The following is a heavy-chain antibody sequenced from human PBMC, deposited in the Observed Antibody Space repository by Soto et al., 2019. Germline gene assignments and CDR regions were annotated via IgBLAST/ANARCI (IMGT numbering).Heavy chain of an antibody. Sequence: QVQLVESGGGVVQPGRSLRLSCAASGFAFSRHALHWLRQAPGEGLEWVAVTSYDGSNTYYADSVKGRFTISRDNSKNTLYLQMSSLRTEDTAVYYCARDATIAAAGTVVDYWGQGTLVTVSS. CDR2: TSYDGSNT. D-gene: IGHD6-13*01. V-gene: IGHV3-30-3*01. J-gene: IGHJ4*02. CDR1: GFAFSRHA. CDR3: ARDATIAAAGTVVDY.